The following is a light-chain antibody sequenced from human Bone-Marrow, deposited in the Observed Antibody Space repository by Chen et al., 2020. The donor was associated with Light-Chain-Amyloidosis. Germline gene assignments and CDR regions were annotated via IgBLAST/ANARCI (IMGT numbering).Light chain of an antibody. V-gene: IGLV3-25*03. J-gene: IGLJ2*01. CDR3: QSADSSGTYEVI. CDR2: RDN. CDR1: DLPTKY. Sequence: SYELTQPPSVSVSPGQPARITCSGDDLPTKYAYWYQQKPGQAPVLVINRDNERPSGSSGRICGSSSGTTATLTISGVQAEDEADYHCQSADSSGTYEVIFGGGTKLTVL.